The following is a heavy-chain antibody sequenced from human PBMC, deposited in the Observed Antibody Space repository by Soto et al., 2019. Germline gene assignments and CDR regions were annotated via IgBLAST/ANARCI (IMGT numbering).Heavy chain of an antibody. J-gene: IGHJ4*02. CDR2: IYYSGST. CDR1: GGSISTGGYY. Sequence: SETLSLTCTVSGGSISTGGYYWTWIRQHPGKGLEWIGYIYYSGSTYYNPSLKSRVTISVDTSKNQFSLKLSSVTAADTAVYYRARGLSETLFDNLGQGTLVTVSS. V-gene: IGHV4-31*03. CDR3: ARGLSETLFDN.